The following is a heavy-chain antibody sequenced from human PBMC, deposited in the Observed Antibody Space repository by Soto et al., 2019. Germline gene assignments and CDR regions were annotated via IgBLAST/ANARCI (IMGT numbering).Heavy chain of an antibody. CDR2: INANNGNT. V-gene: IGHV1-8*02. J-gene: IGHJ4*02. CDR1: GYTFTIYA. Sequence: ASVKVSCKASGYTFTIYAMHLVRQAPGQRLEWVGWINANNGNTGYAQKFQGRVTMTRNTSISTAYMELSSVTAADTAVYYCARGGVDYYDSSGYYFSPYYFDYWGQGTLVTVSS. D-gene: IGHD3-22*01. CDR3: ARGGVDYYDSSGYYFSPYYFDY.